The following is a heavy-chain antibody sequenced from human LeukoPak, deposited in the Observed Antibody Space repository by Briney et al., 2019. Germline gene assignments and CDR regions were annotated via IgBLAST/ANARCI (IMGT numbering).Heavy chain of an antibody. CDR1: GFTFSSYG. CDR3: AKDRGNTVVAALIYYYYYGMDV. J-gene: IGHJ6*02. V-gene: IGHV3-30*18. D-gene: IGHD2-15*01. Sequence: PGGSLRLSCAASGFTFSSYGMHWVRQAPGKGLEWVAVISYDGSNKYYADSVKGRFTISGDNSKNTLYLQMNSLRAEDTAVYYCAKDRGNTVVAALIYYYYYGMDVWGQGTTVTVSS. CDR2: ISYDGSNK.